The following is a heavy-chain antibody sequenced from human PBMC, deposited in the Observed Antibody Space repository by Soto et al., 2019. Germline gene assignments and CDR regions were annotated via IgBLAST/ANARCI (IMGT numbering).Heavy chain of an antibody. CDR2: IYFRGTT. D-gene: IGHD3-22*01. J-gene: IGHJ4*02. Sequence: SETLSLTCTVSGGSISSYYWSWIRQPPGKGLEWIGYIYFRGTTIFNPSLKSRVTMSADTSKNQFSLKLNSVTAADTAVYYCARMNYYDTSGYPFDYWGQGMMVTVSS. CDR3: ARMNYYDTSGYPFDY. V-gene: IGHV4-59*01. CDR1: GGSISSYY.